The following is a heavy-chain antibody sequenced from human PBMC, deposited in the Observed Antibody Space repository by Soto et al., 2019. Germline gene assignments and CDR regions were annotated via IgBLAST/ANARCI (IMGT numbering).Heavy chain of an antibody. CDR1: GFTFSSYG. CDR3: AKDLDDILTDRYYYYGMDV. D-gene: IGHD3-9*01. J-gene: IGHJ6*02. V-gene: IGHV3-30*18. CDR2: ISYDGSNK. Sequence: QVQLVESGGGVVQPGRSLRLSCAASGFTFSSYGMHWVRQAPGKGLEWVAVISYDGSNKYYADSVKGRFTISRDNSKNTLYLQMNSLRAEDTAVYYCAKDLDDILTDRYYYYGMDVWGQGTTVTVSS.